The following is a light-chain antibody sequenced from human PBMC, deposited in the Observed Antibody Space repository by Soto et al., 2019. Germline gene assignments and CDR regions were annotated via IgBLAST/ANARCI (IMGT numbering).Light chain of an antibody. J-gene: IGKJ1*01. Sequence: IVLTQSPDNLSSFPGDRVPLTGMASQYIHPRVAWSQHRPGQAPRLLIYGASPRATDIPARFSGRAAGTEFTRTISRLQSEDFTVYYCQKYKKWPLTVGQGTKVEIK. CDR1: QYIHPR. V-gene: IGKV3-15*01. CDR2: GAS. CDR3: QKYKKWPLT.